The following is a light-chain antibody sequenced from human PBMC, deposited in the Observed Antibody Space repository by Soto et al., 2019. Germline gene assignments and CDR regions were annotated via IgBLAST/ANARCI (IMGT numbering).Light chain of an antibody. V-gene: IGLV2-8*01. J-gene: IGLJ1*01. CDR3: SSYAGSNNLV. CDR1: SSDVGGYNY. Sequence: QSALTQPPSASGSPGQSVTISCTGTSSDVGGYNYVSWYQQHPGKAPKLMIYEVSKRPSGVPDRFSGSKSGNTASLTVSGLHAEDADDYYCSSYAGSNNLVFGTGTKVTVL. CDR2: EVS.